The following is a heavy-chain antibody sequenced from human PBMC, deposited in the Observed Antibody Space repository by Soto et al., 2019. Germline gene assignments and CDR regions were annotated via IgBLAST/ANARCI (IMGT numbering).Heavy chain of an antibody. V-gene: IGHV1-3*01. CDR2: INAGNGNT. Sequence: SLKVSCKASGYTFTSYAMHWVRQAPGQRLEWMGWINAGNGNTKYPQKFQGRVTITRDTSASTAYMELSSLRSEDTAVYYCARDGTMVTKLPFDYWGQGTLVTVSS. CDR1: GYTFTSYA. D-gene: IGHD5-18*01. J-gene: IGHJ4*02. CDR3: ARDGTMVTKLPFDY.